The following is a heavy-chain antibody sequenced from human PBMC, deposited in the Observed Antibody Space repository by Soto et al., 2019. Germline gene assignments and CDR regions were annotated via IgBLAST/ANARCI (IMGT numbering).Heavy chain of an antibody. CDR1: GGSISSSNW. D-gene: IGHD3-3*01. J-gene: IGHJ5*02. V-gene: IGHV4-4*02. CDR2: IYHSGST. CDR3: ARDFITIFGVTNNWFDP. Sequence: SETLSLTCAVSGGSISSSNWWSWVRQPPGKGLEWIGEIYHSGSTNYNPSLKSRVTISVDKSKNQFSLKLSSVTAADTAVYYRARDFITIFGVTNNWFDPWGQGTLVTVSS.